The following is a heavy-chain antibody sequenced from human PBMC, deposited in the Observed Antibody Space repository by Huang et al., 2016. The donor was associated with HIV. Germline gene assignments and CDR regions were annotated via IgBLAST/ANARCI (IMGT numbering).Heavy chain of an antibody. CDR2: ILRSGTT. CDR1: GASISSAGYY. Sequence: QVQLQESGPGLVRPSQTLSLTCSVSGASISSAGYYWTSIRQAPGKGLEWIGYILRSGTTIYSPTLNSRVSISMDTYKNQFSLSQTSLTAADTAVYFCAREGSRRPEYYFDYWGQGILVTVSS. V-gene: IGHV4-30-4*08. D-gene: IGHD6-13*01. CDR3: AREGSRRPEYYFDY. J-gene: IGHJ4*02.